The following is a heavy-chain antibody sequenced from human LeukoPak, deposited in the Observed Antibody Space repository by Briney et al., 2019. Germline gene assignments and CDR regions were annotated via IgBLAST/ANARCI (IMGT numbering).Heavy chain of an antibody. CDR2: IYHSGST. CDR1: GGSISSSNW. V-gene: IGHV4-4*02. J-gene: IGHJ3*02. D-gene: IGHD6-13*01. Sequence: PSETLSLTCAVSGGSISSSNWWSWVRQPPGKGLEWIGEIYHSGSTYYNPSLKSRVTISVDTSKNQFSLKLSSVTAADTAVYYCARVDSSSWHAFDIWGQGTMVTVSS. CDR3: ARVDSSSWHAFDI.